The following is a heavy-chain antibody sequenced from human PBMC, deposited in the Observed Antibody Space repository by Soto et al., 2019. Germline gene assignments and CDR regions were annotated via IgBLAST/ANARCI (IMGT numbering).Heavy chain of an antibody. V-gene: IGHV4-34*01. Sequence: QVQLQQWGAGLLKPSETLSLTCAVYGGSFSVYYWSWIRQPPGKGREWVGEINESGRTKYKPSLSSLVSISVDTPKNQLSLKLSSVTAAYKSVYYGARSVILWYWELARRGDHYYYIDVWGKGTTVTVSS. CDR2: INESGRT. J-gene: IGHJ6*03. D-gene: IGHD3-10*01. CDR3: ARSVILWYWELARRGDHYYYIDV. CDR1: GGSFSVYY.